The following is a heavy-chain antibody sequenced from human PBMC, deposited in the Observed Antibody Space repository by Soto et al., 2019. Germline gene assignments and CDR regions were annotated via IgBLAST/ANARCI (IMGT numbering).Heavy chain of an antibody. CDR2: TYYRSKWST. D-gene: IGHD1-26*01. CDR1: GGSASSKSAA. V-gene: IGHV6-1*01. Sequence: SQTLSLTCAISGGSASSKSAAWNWIRQSPSRGLEWLGRTYYRSKWSTDYAVSVKSRITINPDTSKNQFSLQLNSVTPEDTAVYYCTRALSGSYDSWGQGTLVTVSS. CDR3: TRALSGSYDS. J-gene: IGHJ5*01.